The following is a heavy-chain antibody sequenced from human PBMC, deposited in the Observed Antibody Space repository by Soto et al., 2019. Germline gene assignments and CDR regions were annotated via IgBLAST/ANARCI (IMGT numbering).Heavy chain of an antibody. J-gene: IGHJ4*02. CDR1: GFTFSSYW. CDR2: IKQDGSEK. CDR3: AREWGLSGDILTGYLDY. Sequence: GGSLRLSCAASGFTFSSYWMSWVRQAPGKGLEWVANIKQDGSEKYYVDSVKGRFTISRDNAKNSLYLQMNSLRAEDTAVYYCAREWGLSGDILTGYLDYWGQGTLVTVSS. D-gene: IGHD3-9*01. V-gene: IGHV3-7*01.